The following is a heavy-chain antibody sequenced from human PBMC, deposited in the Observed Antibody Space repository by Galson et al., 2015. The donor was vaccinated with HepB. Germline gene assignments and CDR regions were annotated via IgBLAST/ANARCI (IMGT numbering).Heavy chain of an antibody. CDR1: GFTFSSYW. D-gene: IGHD3-3*01. J-gene: IGHJ4*02. V-gene: IGHV3-7*03. CDR3: ARMGRRDFWSGYFGF. CDR2: INQDGSER. Sequence: LRLSCAGSGFTFSSYWMSWVRQAPGKGLEWVANINQDGSERYYVGSLKGRFSISRDNAKNSLYLQMNSLRADDTALYYCARMGRRDFWSGYFGFWGQGTLVTVSS.